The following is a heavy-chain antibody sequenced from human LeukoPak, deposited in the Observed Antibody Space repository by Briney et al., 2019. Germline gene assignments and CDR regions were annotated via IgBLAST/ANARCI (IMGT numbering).Heavy chain of an antibody. Sequence: SETLSLTCAVSGYSFSSGYYWGWIRQPPGKGLEWIGTIYHSGNTYYNPSLKSRASISVDTSKNQFSLKLTSVTAADTAVYYCASRQQLVTSYYFDYWGQGTLVTVSS. CDR3: ASRQQLVTSYYFDY. CDR1: GYSFSSGYY. V-gene: IGHV4-38-2*01. D-gene: IGHD6-13*01. J-gene: IGHJ4*02. CDR2: IYHSGNT.